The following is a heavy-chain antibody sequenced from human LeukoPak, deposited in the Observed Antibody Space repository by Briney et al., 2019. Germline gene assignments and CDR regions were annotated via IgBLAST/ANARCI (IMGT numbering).Heavy chain of an antibody. D-gene: IGHD4-17*01. CDR1: GGSISSYY. CDR3: AREGRQDYVYFDC. J-gene: IGHJ4*02. CDR2: IYYSGNT. V-gene: IGHV4-59*01. Sequence: PSETLSLTCTVSGGSISSYYWSWIRQPPGKGLEWIGCIYYSGNTNYNPSLKSRVTISVDTSKNQFSLRLTSVTAADTAVYYCAREGRQDYVYFDCWGQGTLVTVSS.